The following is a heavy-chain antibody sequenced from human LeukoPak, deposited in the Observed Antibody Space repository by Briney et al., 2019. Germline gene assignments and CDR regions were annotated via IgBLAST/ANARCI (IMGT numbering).Heavy chain of an antibody. CDR3: ARALAAAGTVWFDP. CDR1: GGSISSYY. J-gene: IGHJ5*02. D-gene: IGHD6-13*01. V-gene: IGHV4-59*01. CDR2: IYYSGST. Sequence: PSETLSLTCTVSGGSISSYYWSWIRQPPGKGLEWIGYIYYSGSTNYNPSLKSRVTISVDTSKNQFSLKLSSVTAADTAVYYCARALAAAGTVWFDPWGQGTLVTVSS.